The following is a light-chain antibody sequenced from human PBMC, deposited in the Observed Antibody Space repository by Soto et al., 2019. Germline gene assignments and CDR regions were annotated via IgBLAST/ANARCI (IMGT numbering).Light chain of an antibody. CDR3: SSYTSSNTYV. CDR1: SSDVGAYNY. CDR2: DVS. Sequence: QSALTQPVSVSGSPGQSIPISCTGTSSDVGAYNYVSWYQQHPGKAPKLMIYDVSNRPSGVSNRFSGSKSGNTASLTISGLQAEDEADYYCSSYTSSNTYVFGTGTKVTVL. J-gene: IGLJ1*01. V-gene: IGLV2-14*03.